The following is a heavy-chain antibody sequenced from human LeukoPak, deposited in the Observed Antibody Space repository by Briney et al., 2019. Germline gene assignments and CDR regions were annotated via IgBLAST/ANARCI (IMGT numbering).Heavy chain of an antibody. Sequence: GGSLRLSCAASGFTFNSYSMNWVRQAPGKGLEWVSSISSSSTYIYYAESVRGRFTISRDNAKNSLYPQMNSLRAEDTAVYYCAGTAVADSDYWGQGTLVTVSS. CDR1: GFTFNSYS. CDR3: AGTAVADSDY. V-gene: IGHV3-21*01. D-gene: IGHD6-19*01. J-gene: IGHJ4*02. CDR2: ISSSSTYI.